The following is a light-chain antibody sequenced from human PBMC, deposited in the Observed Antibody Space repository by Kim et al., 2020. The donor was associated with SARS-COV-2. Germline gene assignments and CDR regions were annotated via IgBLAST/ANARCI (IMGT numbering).Light chain of an antibody. Sequence: ASVGDIVTITCRASQSIMVYVSWYQQKPGRAPNLLIYAASDLHNGVPSRFSGSGSGADFTLTISNLQPEDVATYYCQQSYTSPWTFGQGTKVDIK. V-gene: IGKV1-39*01. CDR2: AAS. CDR3: QQSYTSPWT. CDR1: QSIMVY. J-gene: IGKJ1*01.